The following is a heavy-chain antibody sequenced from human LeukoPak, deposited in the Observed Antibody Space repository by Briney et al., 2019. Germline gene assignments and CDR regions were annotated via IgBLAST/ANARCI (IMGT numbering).Heavy chain of an antibody. J-gene: IGHJ4*02. D-gene: IGHD6-6*01. CDR3: ARDRGVYSSSFDY. V-gene: IGHV4-59*01. CDR1: GGSISSYY. Sequence: SETLSLTCTVSGGSISSYYWSWIRQPPGKGLEWIGYIYYSGSTNYNPSPKSRVTISVDTSKNQFSLKLSSVTAADTAVYYCARDRGVYSSSFDYWGQGTLVTVSS. CDR2: IYYSGST.